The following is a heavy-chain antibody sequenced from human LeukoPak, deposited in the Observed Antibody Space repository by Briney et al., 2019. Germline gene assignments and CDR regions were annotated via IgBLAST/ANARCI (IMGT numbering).Heavy chain of an antibody. CDR3: AKAGTLNYYDSSGYVFLDY. Sequence: PGGSLRLSCAASGFTFSSYVMSWVRQAPGKGLEWVSGMSGSGGSTYYADSVKGRFTITRDNSKNTLCVQMNSLRAEDTAVYYCAKAGTLNYYDSSGYVFLDYWGQGTLVTVSS. V-gene: IGHV3-23*01. D-gene: IGHD3-22*01. CDR1: GFTFSSYV. CDR2: MSGSGGST. J-gene: IGHJ4*02.